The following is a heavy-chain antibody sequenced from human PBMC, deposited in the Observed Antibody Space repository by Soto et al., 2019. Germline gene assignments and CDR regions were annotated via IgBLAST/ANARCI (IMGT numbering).Heavy chain of an antibody. CDR2: ISYDGSNK. CDR3: ARDLGAGTGRGDYYYYYGMDV. D-gene: IGHD6-13*01. V-gene: IGHV3-30*03. J-gene: IGHJ6*02. Sequence: GGSLRLSCAASGFTFSSYSMNWVRQAPGKGLEWVAVISYDGSNKYYADSVKGRFTISRDNSKNTLYLQMNSLRAEDTAVYYCARDLGAGTGRGDYYYYYGMDVWGQGTTVTVSS. CDR1: GFTFSSYS.